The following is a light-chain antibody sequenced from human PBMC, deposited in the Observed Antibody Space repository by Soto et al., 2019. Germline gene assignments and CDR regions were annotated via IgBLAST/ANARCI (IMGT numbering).Light chain of an antibody. Sequence: DIQLTQSPSFLSASVGDRVTITCRASQGIAGSLAWYQQKPGKPPKLLIYAESTLQSGVPSRFSGSGSGTRGTLTISSLQPEDFATYYCQQLNSYPLTFGPGTKVDIK. J-gene: IGKJ3*01. CDR3: QQLNSYPLT. V-gene: IGKV1-9*01. CDR1: QGIAGS. CDR2: AES.